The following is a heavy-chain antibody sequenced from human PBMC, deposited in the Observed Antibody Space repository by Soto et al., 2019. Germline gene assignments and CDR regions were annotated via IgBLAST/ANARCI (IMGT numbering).Heavy chain of an antibody. Sequence: EVQLVESGGGLVKPGGSLRLSCAASGFTFSNAWMSWVRQAPGKGLEWVGRIKSKTDGGTTDYAAPVKGRFTISRDDSKNTLYLQMNSLKTEDTAVYYCTTAPPPYRPAIRYWGQGTLVTVSS. J-gene: IGHJ4*02. CDR1: GFTFSNAW. CDR2: IKSKTDGGTT. D-gene: IGHD3-3*02. CDR3: TTAPPPYRPAIRY. V-gene: IGHV3-15*01.